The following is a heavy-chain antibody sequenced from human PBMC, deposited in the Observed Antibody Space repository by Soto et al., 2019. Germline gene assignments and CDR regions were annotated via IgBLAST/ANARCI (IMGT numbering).Heavy chain of an antibody. CDR1: GGTFSTYT. J-gene: IGHJ4*02. CDR2: ISPGTDIR. Sequence: QVQLVQSGAEVKKPGSSVKVSCKASGGTFSTYTLYWVRQAPGQGLEWMARISPGTDIRDYPQTFQGRVTITADDSTSTVYMQLSTLTSADTAFYCCAGGMCFGGSCDLDVWGQGPLVTVSS. D-gene: IGHD2-15*01. V-gene: IGHV1-69*04. CDR3: AGGMCFGGSCDLDV.